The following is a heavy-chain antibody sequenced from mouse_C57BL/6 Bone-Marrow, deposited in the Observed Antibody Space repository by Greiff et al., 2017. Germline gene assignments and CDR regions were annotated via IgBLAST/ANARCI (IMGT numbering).Heavy chain of an antibody. Sequence: EVQLQQSGPVLVKPGASVKMSCKASGYTFTDYYMNWVKQSHGKSLEWIGVINPYNGGTSYNQKFKGKATLTVDKSSSTAYMELNSLTSEDSAVYYCARSLPCWYFDVWGTGTTVTVSS. V-gene: IGHV1-19*01. CDR1: GYTFTDYY. J-gene: IGHJ1*03. CDR3: ARSLPCWYFDV. CDR2: INPYNGGT. D-gene: IGHD2-10*01.